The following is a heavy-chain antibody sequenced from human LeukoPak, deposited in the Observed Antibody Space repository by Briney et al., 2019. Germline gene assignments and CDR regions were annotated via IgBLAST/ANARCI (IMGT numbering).Heavy chain of an antibody. V-gene: IGHV4-34*01. CDR3: ARAYSSSWYFNWFDP. D-gene: IGHD6-13*01. Sequence: PSETLSLTCAVYGGSFSGYYWSWIRQPPGKGLEWIGEINHSGSTNYNPSLKSRVTISVDTSKNQFSLKLSSVTAADTAVYFRARAYSSSWYFNWFDPWGQGTLVTVSS. J-gene: IGHJ5*02. CDR2: INHSGST. CDR1: GGSFSGYY.